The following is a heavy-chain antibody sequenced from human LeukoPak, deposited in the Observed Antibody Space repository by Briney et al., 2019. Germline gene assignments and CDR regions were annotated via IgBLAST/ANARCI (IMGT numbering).Heavy chain of an antibody. Sequence: PSETLSLTCAVSGGSISSYYWSWIRQPPGKGLEWIGYIYYSGSTNYNPSLKSRVTISVDTSKNQFSLKLSSVTAADTGVYYCARSEINDYSRFWGQGILVTVSS. CDR1: GGSISSYY. J-gene: IGHJ4*02. CDR3: ARSEINDYSRF. V-gene: IGHV4-59*01. D-gene: IGHD4-11*01. CDR2: IYYSGST.